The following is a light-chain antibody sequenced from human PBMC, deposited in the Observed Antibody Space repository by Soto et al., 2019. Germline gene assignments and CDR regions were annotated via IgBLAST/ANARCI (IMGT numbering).Light chain of an antibody. J-gene: IGLJ1*01. CDR3: WSYASDRNYV. Sequence: QSALTQPASVSGSPGQSITISCTGTSSDVGSYNLVSWYQQHPGKAPKLMIFEGSKRPSGVSNRFSGSKSGNTASLTISGLHAEDEADYYCWSYASDRNYVFGSGTKLTVL. V-gene: IGLV2-23*01. CDR1: SSDVGSYNL. CDR2: EGS.